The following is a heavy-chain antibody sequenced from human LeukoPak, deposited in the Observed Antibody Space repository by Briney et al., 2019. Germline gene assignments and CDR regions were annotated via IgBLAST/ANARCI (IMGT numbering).Heavy chain of an antibody. Sequence: GGSLRLSCAASGFTFSSYSMNWVRQAPGKGLEWVSSISSSSYIYYADSVKGRFTISRDNAKNSLYLEMNSLRAEDTAVYYCARGDDFWSGYYPIDYWGQGTLVTVSS. CDR3: ARGDDFWSGYYPIDY. CDR2: ISSSSYI. J-gene: IGHJ4*02. V-gene: IGHV3-21*01. D-gene: IGHD3-3*01. CDR1: GFTFSSYS.